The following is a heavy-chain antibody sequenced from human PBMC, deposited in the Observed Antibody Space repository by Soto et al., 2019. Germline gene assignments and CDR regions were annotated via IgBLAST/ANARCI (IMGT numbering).Heavy chain of an antibody. V-gene: IGHV5-51*01. CDR3: ATPGGRDFNAFDV. Sequence: GLSLRILCSVSVYTFIKIWSGCVRQKPGKGLEWMGIIFPIDSDTRYSPSSQGQVTISADNSISTAYLQWSSLKASDTAIYYCATPGGRDFNAFDVWGQGTMVTVSS. J-gene: IGHJ3*01. CDR2: IFPIDSDT. CDR1: VYTFIKIW. D-gene: IGHD2-21*02.